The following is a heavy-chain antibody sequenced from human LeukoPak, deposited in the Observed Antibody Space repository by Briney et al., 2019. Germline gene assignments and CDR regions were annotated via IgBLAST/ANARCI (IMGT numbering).Heavy chain of an antibody. Sequence: ASVKVSCKASGYTFTSYDINWVRQATGQGPEWMGWMNPNSGNTGYAQKFQGRVTITRNTSISTAYMELSSPRSEDTAVYYCARATYYYGSGSYGDWFDPWGQGTLVTVSS. CDR2: MNPNSGNT. CDR3: ARATYYYGSGSYGDWFDP. D-gene: IGHD3-10*01. J-gene: IGHJ5*02. V-gene: IGHV1-8*03. CDR1: GYTFTSYD.